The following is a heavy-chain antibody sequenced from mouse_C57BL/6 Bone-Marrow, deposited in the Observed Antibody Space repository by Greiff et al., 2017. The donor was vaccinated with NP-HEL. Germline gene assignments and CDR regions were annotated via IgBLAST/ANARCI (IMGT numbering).Heavy chain of an antibody. Sequence: QVQLKQSGAELVRPGASVKMSCKASGYTFTSYNMHWVKQTPRQGLEWIGAIYPGNGDTSYNQKFKGKATLTVEKSSSTAYMQLSSLTSEDSAVYFCARGGYYYGSSYPYWYFDVWGTGTTVTVSS. CDR1: GYTFTSYN. V-gene: IGHV1-12*01. CDR2: IYPGNGDT. J-gene: IGHJ1*03. CDR3: ARGGYYYGSSYPYWYFDV. D-gene: IGHD1-1*01.